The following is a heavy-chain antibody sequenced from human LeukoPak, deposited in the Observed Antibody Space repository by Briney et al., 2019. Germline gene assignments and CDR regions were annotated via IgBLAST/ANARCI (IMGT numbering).Heavy chain of an antibody. CDR3: TTLVVVVAAVIDY. CDR1: GFTFSNAW. CDR2: IKSKTDGGTT. Sequence: PGGSLRLSCAASGFTFSNAWMSWVRQAPGKGLEWVGRIKSKTDGGTTDYAAPVKGRFTISRDDSKNTLYLQMNSLKTEDTAVYYCTTLVVVVAAVIDYWGQGTLVSVSS. V-gene: IGHV3-15*01. J-gene: IGHJ4*02. D-gene: IGHD2-15*01.